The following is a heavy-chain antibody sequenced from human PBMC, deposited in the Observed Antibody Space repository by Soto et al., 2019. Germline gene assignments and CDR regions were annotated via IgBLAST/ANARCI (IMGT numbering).Heavy chain of an antibody. CDR1: GFTFSIYG. J-gene: IGHJ4*02. CDR2: ISYDGSNK. CDR3: AKGGRYYDSSTSKDYFDY. Sequence: PGGSLRLSCAASGFTFSIYGMHWVRQAPGKGLEWVAAISYDGSNKYYADSVKGRFTISRDNFKNTLYPQMNSLRAEDTAVYYCAKGGRYYDSSTSKDYFDYWGQGTLVTVSS. D-gene: IGHD3-22*01. V-gene: IGHV3-30*18.